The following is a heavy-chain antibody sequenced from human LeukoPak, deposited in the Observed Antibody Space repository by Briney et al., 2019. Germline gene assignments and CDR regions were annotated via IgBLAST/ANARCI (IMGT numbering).Heavy chain of an antibody. D-gene: IGHD3-10*01. CDR1: GYSFTSYW. V-gene: IGHV5-51*01. CDR2: IYPGDSDT. CDR3: ARNIPGSGSYAAFDI. J-gene: IGHJ3*02. Sequence: GESLKISCKGSGYSFTSYWIGWVRQMPGKGLEWMGIIYPGDSDTRYSPSFQGQVTISADKSISTAYLQWSSLKASDTAMYYCARNIPGSGSYAAFDIWGQGTMVTVSS.